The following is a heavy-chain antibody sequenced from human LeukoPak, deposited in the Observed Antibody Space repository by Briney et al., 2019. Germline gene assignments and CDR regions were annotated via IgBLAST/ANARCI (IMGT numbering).Heavy chain of an antibody. D-gene: IGHD4-11*01. CDR2: ISSSSSTK. CDR3: AKLTTS. CDR1: GFTFSSYS. Sequence: GGSLRLSCAASGFTFSSYSMNWVRQAPGKGLEWVSYISSSSSTKYCADSVKGRFTISRDNSNNTLYLQMNSLRAEDTAVYYCAKLTTSWGQGTLVTVSS. V-gene: IGHV3-48*01. J-gene: IGHJ4*02.